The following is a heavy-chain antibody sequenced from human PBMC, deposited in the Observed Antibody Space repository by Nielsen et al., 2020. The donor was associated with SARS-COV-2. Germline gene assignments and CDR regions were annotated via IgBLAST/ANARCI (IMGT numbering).Heavy chain of an antibody. D-gene: IGHD5-18*01. CDR2: ISGSGGST. CDR3: AKGQEKGYSYGYGFDY. V-gene: IGHV3-23*01. CDR1: GFTFSSYA. J-gene: IGHJ4*02. Sequence: GGSLRLSCAASGFTFSSYAMSWVRQAPGKGLEWVSAISGSGGSTYYADSVKGRFTISRDNSKNTLYLQMKSLRAEDTAVYYCAKGQEKGYSYGYGFDYWGQGTLVTVSS.